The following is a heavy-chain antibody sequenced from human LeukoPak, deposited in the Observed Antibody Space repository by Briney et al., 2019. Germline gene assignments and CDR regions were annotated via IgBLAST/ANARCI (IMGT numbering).Heavy chain of an antibody. CDR1: GGSISSYY. V-gene: IGHV4-59*01. CDR3: ARGYSSSWYFSYYYYYMDV. D-gene: IGHD6-13*01. J-gene: IGHJ6*03. CDR2: TYYSGST. Sequence: PSETLSLTCTVSGGSISSYYWSWIRQPPGKGLEWIGYTYYSGSTNYNPSLKSRVTISVDTSKNQFSLKLSSVTAADTAVYYCARGYSSSWYFSYYYYYMDVWGKGTTVTVSS.